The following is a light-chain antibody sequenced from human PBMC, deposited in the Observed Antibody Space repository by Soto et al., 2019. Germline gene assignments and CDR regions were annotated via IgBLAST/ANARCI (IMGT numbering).Light chain of an antibody. CDR3: QQRSNWPLT. V-gene: IGKV3-11*01. Sequence: ERVLTQSPATLSLSPGERATLSCRASQSVSSYLAWYQQKPGQAPRLLIYDASNRATGIPARFSGSGSGTDFTLTISSLEPEDSAVYYCQQRSNWPLTFGGGTKVAIK. CDR1: QSVSSY. CDR2: DAS. J-gene: IGKJ4*01.